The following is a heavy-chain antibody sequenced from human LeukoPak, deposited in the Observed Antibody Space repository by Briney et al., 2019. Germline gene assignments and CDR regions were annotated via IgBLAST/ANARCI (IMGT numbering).Heavy chain of an antibody. J-gene: IGHJ4*02. CDR2: ISAYNGNT. CDR3: ARVGGGYDSDGGF. V-gene: IGHV1-18*01. Sequence: ASVKVSCKASGYTFTSYGISWVRQAPGQGLEWMGWISAYNGNTNYAQKLQGRVTMTTDTSTNTVYMELSSLRSEDTAVYYCARVGGGYDSDGGFWGQGTLVTVSS. D-gene: IGHD5-12*01. CDR1: GYTFTSYG.